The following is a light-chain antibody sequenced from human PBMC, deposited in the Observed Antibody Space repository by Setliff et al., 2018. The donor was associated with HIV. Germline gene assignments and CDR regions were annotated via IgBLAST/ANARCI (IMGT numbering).Light chain of an antibody. CDR2: EVN. Sequence: QSVLTQPASVSGSPGQSIAISCTGTSSDVGIYNLVSWYQHHPGKAPKLIIYEVNKRPSGVSNRFSGSKSGNTASLTISGLQPEDETDYYCCSYAGSDSYIFGSGTKVTVL. J-gene: IGLJ1*01. CDR3: CSYAGSDSYI. CDR1: SSDVGIYNL. V-gene: IGLV2-23*02.